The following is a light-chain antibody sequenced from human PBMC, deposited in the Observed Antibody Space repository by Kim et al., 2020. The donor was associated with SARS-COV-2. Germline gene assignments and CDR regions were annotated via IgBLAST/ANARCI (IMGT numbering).Light chain of an antibody. CDR1: KLGDKY. CDR2: QDD. J-gene: IGLJ2*01. CDR3: QAWDSSTLV. Sequence: SYELTQPPSVSVSPGQTASITCSGEKLGDKYVCWYQQKPGQSPVIVIYQDDKRPSGIPERFSGSNSGNTATLTISGTQSMDEADYYCQAWDSSTLVFGGGTQLTVL. V-gene: IGLV3-1*01.